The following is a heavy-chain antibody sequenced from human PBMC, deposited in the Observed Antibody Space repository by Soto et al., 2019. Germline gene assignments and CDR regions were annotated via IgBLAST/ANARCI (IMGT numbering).Heavy chain of an antibody. V-gene: IGHV2-5*01. CDR3: AHRDASASSGAYDS. J-gene: IGHJ4*02. D-gene: IGHD1-26*01. Sequence: SGPTLVNPTQTLTLTCTFSGFSLSTRGLGVGWIRQPPGKALEWLALIYWNDDKRYSPSLRNRLTITQDTSKNQVVLTMTNMDPVDKATYYCAHRDASASSGAYDSWGQGTLVTVSS. CDR2: IYWNDDK. CDR1: GFSLSTRGLG.